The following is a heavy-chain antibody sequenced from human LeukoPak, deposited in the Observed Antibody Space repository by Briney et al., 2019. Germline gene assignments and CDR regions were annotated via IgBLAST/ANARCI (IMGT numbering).Heavy chain of an antibody. D-gene: IGHD6-13*01. Sequence: TGGSLRLSCAASGFTFDDYAMHWVRQAPGKGLEWVSGISWNSGSIGYADSVKGRFTISRDNAKNSLYLQMNSLRAEDTALYYCAKDWSSSWYYFDYWGQGTLVTVSS. CDR2: ISWNSGSI. J-gene: IGHJ4*02. V-gene: IGHV3-9*01. CDR3: AKDWSSSWYYFDY. CDR1: GFTFDDYA.